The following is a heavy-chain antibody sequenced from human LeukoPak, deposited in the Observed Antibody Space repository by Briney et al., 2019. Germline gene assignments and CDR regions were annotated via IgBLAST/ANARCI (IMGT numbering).Heavy chain of an antibody. CDR3: ARDLGYCSGGSCYSAWFDP. CDR2: ISSSSSYI. J-gene: IGHJ5*02. D-gene: IGHD2-15*01. CDR1: GFPFSSYS. Sequence: PGGSLTLFCAASGFPFSSYSMLWARHAPGKGLEWVSSISSSSSYIYYADSVKGRFTMSRDNAKNSLYLQMNSLRAEDTAVYYCARDLGYCSGGSCYSAWFDPWGQGTLVTVSS. V-gene: IGHV3-21*01.